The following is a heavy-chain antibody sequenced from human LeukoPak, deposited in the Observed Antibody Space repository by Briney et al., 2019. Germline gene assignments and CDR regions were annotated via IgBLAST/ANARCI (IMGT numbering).Heavy chain of an antibody. CDR1: GGSISSGGYY. J-gene: IGHJ6*03. D-gene: IGHD2-15*01. Sequence: SETLSLTCTVSGGSISSGGYYWSWIRQHPGKGLEWIGYIYYSGSPYYNPSLRNRVTISLDTSKNQFSLKLSSVTAADTAVYYCARGKVVVAATPKKYYYYYYMDVWGKGTTVTVSS. V-gene: IGHV4-31*03. CDR3: ARGKVVVAATPKKYYYYYYMDV. CDR2: IYYSGSP.